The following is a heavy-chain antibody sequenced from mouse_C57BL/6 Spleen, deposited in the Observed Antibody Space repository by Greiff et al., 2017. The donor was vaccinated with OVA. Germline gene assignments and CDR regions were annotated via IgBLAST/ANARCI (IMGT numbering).Heavy chain of an antibody. J-gene: IGHJ3*01. Sequence: EVQLKESGPELVKPGDSVKISCKASGYSFTGYFMNWVMQSHGKSLEWIGRINPYNGDTFYNQKFKGKATLTVDKSSSTAHMQLRSLTSEDSAVYYCARANYYCSSYFAYWGQGTLVTVSA. CDR3: ARANYYCSSYFAY. CDR1: GYSFTGYF. D-gene: IGHD1-1*01. CDR2: INPYNGDT. V-gene: IGHV1-20*01.